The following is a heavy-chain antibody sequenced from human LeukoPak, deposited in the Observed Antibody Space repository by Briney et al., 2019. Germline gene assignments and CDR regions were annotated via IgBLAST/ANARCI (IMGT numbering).Heavy chain of an antibody. Sequence: PSETLSLTCAVYGGSFSGYYWSWIRQPPGKGLEWIGYIYYSGSTNYNPSLESRVTISVDTSKNQFSLKLSSVTAADTAVYYCARGDLARPWGQGTLVTVSS. CDR3: ARGDLARP. J-gene: IGHJ5*02. CDR2: IYYSGST. D-gene: IGHD3-3*02. V-gene: IGHV4-59*01. CDR1: GGSFSGYY.